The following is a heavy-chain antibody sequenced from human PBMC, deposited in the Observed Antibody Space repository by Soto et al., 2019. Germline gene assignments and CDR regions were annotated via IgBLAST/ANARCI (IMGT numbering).Heavy chain of an antibody. CDR3: AKSQAYEFWSGYYAH. V-gene: IGHV3-30*18. Sequence: PGGSLRLSCAASGFTFSSYGMHWVRQAPGKGLEWVAVISYDGSNKYYADSVKGRFTISRDNSKNTLYLQMNSLRAEDTAVYYCAKSQAYEFWSGYYAHWGQGTLVTVSS. CDR1: GFTFSSYG. D-gene: IGHD3-3*01. J-gene: IGHJ4*02. CDR2: ISYDGSNK.